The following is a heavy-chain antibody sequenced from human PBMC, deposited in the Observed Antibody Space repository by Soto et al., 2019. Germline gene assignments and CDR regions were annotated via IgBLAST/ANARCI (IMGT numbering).Heavy chain of an antibody. J-gene: IGHJ4*02. V-gene: IGHV4-59*01. CDR2: ISYSGTT. CDR1: GASLNSYY. Sequence: SETLSLTCTVSGASLNSYYWNWIRQPPGGGLEWLGFISYSGTTNYNPSLRSRVAISIDPSKNQFSLKLSSVTAADTAVYYCARSAGELSFDYWGQGTLVTVSS. CDR3: ARSAGELSFDY. D-gene: IGHD3-16*02.